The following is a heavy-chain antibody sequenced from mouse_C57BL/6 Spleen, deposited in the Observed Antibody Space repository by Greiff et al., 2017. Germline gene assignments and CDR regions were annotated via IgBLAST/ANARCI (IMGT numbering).Heavy chain of an antibody. Sequence: QVQLQQPGAELVKPGASVKLSCKASGYTFTSHWMHWVKQRPGQGLEWIGMIHPNSGSTNYNEKFKSKATLTVDKSSSTAYMQLSSLTSEDSAVYYCASTYYYAMDYWGQGTSVTVSS. CDR2: IHPNSGST. J-gene: IGHJ4*01. V-gene: IGHV1-64*01. CDR3: ASTYYYAMDY. D-gene: IGHD5-1*01. CDR1: GYTFTSHW.